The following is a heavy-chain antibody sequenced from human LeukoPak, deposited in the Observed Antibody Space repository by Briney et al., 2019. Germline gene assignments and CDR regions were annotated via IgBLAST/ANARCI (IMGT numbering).Heavy chain of an antibody. Sequence: SVKVSCKASGGTFSSYAISWVRQAPGQGLEWMGGIIPIFGTANYAQKFQGRVTITADESTSTAYMELSSLRSEDTAVYYCARDGGDFWSGQSAFDIWGQGTMVTVSS. CDR1: GGTFSSYA. D-gene: IGHD3-3*01. V-gene: IGHV1-69*13. CDR3: ARDGGDFWSGQSAFDI. CDR2: IIPIFGTA. J-gene: IGHJ3*02.